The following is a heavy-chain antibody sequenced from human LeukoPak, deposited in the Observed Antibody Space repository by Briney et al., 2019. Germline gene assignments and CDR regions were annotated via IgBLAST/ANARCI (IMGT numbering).Heavy chain of an antibody. V-gene: IGHV4-4*07. CDR3: ARHRKAYYYMDV. J-gene: IGHJ6*03. Sequence: PSETLSLACTVSGGSISSYYWSWIRQPAGKGLEWIERIYTSGSTDYNPSLKSRVTISLDTSKSQFSLKLSSVTAADTAVYYCARHRKAYYYMDVWGKGTPVTISS. CDR1: GGSISSYY. CDR2: IYTSGST.